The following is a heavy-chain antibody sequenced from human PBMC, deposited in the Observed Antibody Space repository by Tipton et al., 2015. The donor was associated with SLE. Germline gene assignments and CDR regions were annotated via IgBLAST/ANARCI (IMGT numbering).Heavy chain of an antibody. J-gene: IGHJ4*02. D-gene: IGHD3-22*01. CDR1: GASISSGRYY. CDR2: IYTSGGST. V-gene: IGHV4-61*09. CDR3: ARIGYDSSGYLDY. Sequence: TLSLTCTVSGASISSGRYYWSWIRQPAGKGLEWIAHIYTSGGSTNYNPSLKSRVTISVDTSKNQFSLKLSSVTAADTAVYYCARIGYDSSGYLDYWGQGTLVTVSS.